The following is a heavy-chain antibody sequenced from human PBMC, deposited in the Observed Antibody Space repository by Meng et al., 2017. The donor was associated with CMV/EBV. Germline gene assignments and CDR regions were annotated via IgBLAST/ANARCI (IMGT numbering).Heavy chain of an antibody. CDR3: TRGCSSTSCYLSHWFDP. D-gene: IGHD2-2*01. CDR1: GFTFSSAW. J-gene: IGHJ5*02. Sequence: GGSLRLSCAASGFTFSSAWMSWVRQASGKGLEWVGRIRSKANSYATAYAASVKGRFTISRDDSKNTAYLQMNSLKTEDTAVYYCTRGCSSTSCYLSHWFDPWGQGTLVTVSS. CDR2: IRSKANSYAT. V-gene: IGHV3-73*01.